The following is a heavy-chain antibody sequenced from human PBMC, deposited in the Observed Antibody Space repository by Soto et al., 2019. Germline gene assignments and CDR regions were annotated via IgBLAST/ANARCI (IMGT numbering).Heavy chain of an antibody. D-gene: IGHD3-22*01. Sequence: QVQLVQAGAEVKKPGSSVKVSCKASGGTFSSYAISWVRQAPGQGLEWMGGIIPIFGTANYAQKFQGRVTITADESTSTAYMELSSLRSEDTAVYYCASVPYYYDTKNWFDPWGQGTLVTVSS. V-gene: IGHV1-69*01. J-gene: IGHJ5*02. CDR2: IIPIFGTA. CDR1: GGTFSSYA. CDR3: ASVPYYYDTKNWFDP.